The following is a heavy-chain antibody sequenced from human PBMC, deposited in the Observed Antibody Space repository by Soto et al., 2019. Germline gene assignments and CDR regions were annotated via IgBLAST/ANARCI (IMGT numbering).Heavy chain of an antibody. CDR1: GGAISGGGHY. CDR2: IYHTGST. CDR3: SRDLSDDIFTGTRPLGF. Sequence: PXGTLSLTCVVSGGAISGGGHYWHWIRQHAGRGLEYIGYIYHTGSTYYNPSLQSRVTISLDTSGNNFSLNLRSVTAADTAVYFCSRDLSDDIFTGTRPLGFWGQGALVTVSS. D-gene: IGHD3-9*01. V-gene: IGHV4-31*11. J-gene: IGHJ1*01.